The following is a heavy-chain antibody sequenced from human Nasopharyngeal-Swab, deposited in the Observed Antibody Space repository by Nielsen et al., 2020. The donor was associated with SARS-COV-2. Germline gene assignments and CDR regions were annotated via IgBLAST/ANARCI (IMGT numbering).Heavy chain of an antibody. CDR2: ISSSSSTI. D-gene: IGHD2-2*01. Sequence: GGSLRLSCAASGFTFSSYSMNWVRQAPGKGLEWVSYISSSSSTIYYADSVKGRFTISRDNAKNSLYLQMNSLRDEDTAVYYCARGGLGLYCSSTSCYSEFDYWGQGTLVTVSS. CDR1: GFTFSSYS. J-gene: IGHJ4*02. CDR3: ARGGLGLYCSSTSCYSEFDY. V-gene: IGHV3-48*02.